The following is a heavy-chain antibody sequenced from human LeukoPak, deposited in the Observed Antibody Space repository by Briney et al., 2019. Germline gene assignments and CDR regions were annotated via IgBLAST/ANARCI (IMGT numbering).Heavy chain of an antibody. CDR2: ISGSGGDT. D-gene: IGHD3-10*01. CDR1: GFTFSTYA. V-gene: IGHV3-23*01. Sequence: GGSLRLSCAASGFTFSTYAMTWVRQAPGKGLEWVSSISGSGGDTYYADSVKDRFTISRDNSKNSLYLQMNSLRAEDTAVYYCARRYNYGSGSYYSLFAFDIWGQGTLVTVSS. CDR3: ARRYNYGSGSYYSLFAFDI. J-gene: IGHJ4*02.